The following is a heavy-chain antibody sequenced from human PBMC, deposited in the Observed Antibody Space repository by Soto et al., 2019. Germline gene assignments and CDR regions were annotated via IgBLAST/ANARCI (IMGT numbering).Heavy chain of an antibody. CDR3: ARDLGS. Sequence: GGSLRLSCAASGVTFSTYWMHWVRQAPGKGLVWVSRINGDGSSTAYADSVKGRFTISRDNAKKTLFLQMNSLRAEDTAMYYCARDLGSWGQGTMVTVSS. CDR2: INGDGSST. V-gene: IGHV3-74*01. J-gene: IGHJ5*02. D-gene: IGHD3-16*01. CDR1: GVTFSTYW.